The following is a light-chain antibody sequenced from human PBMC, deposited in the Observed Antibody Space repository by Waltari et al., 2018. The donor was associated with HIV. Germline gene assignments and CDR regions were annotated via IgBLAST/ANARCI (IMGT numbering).Light chain of an antibody. CDR2: RNN. J-gene: IGLJ2*01. CDR1: SSNIGSNY. Sequence: QSVLTQPPSASGTPGQRVTISCSGSSSNIGSNYVYWYQQLPGTAPKPRIYRNNQRPSGVPDRFSGSKSGTSASLAISGLRSEDEADYYCAAWDDSLSAYVVFGGGTKLTVL. V-gene: IGLV1-47*01. CDR3: AAWDDSLSAYVV.